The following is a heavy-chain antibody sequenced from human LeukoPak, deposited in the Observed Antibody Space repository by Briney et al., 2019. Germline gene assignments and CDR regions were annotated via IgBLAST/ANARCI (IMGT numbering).Heavy chain of an antibody. V-gene: IGHV3-23*01. Sequence: GGSLRLSCAASGVTFSSYAMSWVRQAPGKGLEWVSAISGSGGSTYYADSVKGRFTISRDNSKNTLYLQMNSLRAEDTAVYYCAKDPREFDDGDYSYYFDYWGQGTLVTVSS. D-gene: IGHD4-17*01. CDR3: AKDPREFDDGDYSYYFDY. CDR2: ISGSGGST. CDR1: GVTFSSYA. J-gene: IGHJ4*02.